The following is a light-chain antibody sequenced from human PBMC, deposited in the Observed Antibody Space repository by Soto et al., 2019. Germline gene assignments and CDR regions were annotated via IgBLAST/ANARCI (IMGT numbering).Light chain of an antibody. CDR2: GAS. J-gene: IGKJ1*01. CDR1: QGINRN. CDR3: PQNYNPRRT. V-gene: IGKV3-15*01. Sequence: IGMTKSPAALSVSQGESVTFSCRASQGINRNLAWYQQKPGQAPRLLIYGASTRPTGVPARFSGSGSGTEFTLTIISRQHEDFAAYYCPQNYNPRRTFGQGAKPDIK.